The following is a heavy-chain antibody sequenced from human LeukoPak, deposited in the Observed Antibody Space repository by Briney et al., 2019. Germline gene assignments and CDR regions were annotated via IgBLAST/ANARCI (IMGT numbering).Heavy chain of an antibody. J-gene: IGHJ4*02. CDR3: ARCSPGDSSNFYAVLQY. Sequence: ASVKVSCKASGYTFTSYYMHWVRQAPGQGLEWMGIINPSGGSTSYAQKFQGRVTMTRDMSTNTAYLEISSLTSDDTAVYYCARCSPGDSSNFYAVLQYWGQGTQVTVST. CDR1: GYTFTSYY. CDR2: INPSGGST. D-gene: IGHD3-22*01. V-gene: IGHV1-46*01.